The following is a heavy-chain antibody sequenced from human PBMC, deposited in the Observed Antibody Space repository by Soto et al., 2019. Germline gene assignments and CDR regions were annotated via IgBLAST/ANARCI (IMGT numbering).Heavy chain of an antibody. Sequence: QLQLQESGSGLVKPSQTLSLTCAVSGGSISSGGYSWSWIRQPPGKGLAWIGYIYHSGSTCYNPSVKSRQTIPVDRHKTQFSPKLSSVTAADTAVYYCAAGAISGVVPLAYWGQGTLVTVSS. D-gene: IGHD3-3*01. J-gene: IGHJ4*02. V-gene: IGHV4-30-2*01. CDR2: IYHSGST. CDR3: AAGAISGVVPLAY. CDR1: GGSISSGGYS.